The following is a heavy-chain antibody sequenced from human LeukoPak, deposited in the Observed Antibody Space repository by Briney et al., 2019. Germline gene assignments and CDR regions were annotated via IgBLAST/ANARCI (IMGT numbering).Heavy chain of an antibody. CDR1: GYTFTGYF. V-gene: IGHV1-2*02. J-gene: IGHJ4*02. D-gene: IGHD3-22*01. CDR2: VNPNSGGT. Sequence: ASVKVSCKASGYTFTGYFMHWVRQAPGQGLEWMGWVNPNSGGTNYAQKFQGRVTMTRDTSISTAYMELSRLRSDDTAVYYCARDERYDSSGYPFDYWGQGTLVTVSS. CDR3: ARDERYDSSGYPFDY.